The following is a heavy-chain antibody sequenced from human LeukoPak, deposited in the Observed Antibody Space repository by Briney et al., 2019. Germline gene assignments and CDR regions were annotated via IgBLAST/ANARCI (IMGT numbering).Heavy chain of an antibody. D-gene: IGHD4-11*01. CDR3: SAAIYSDSRN. CDR2: IKSKTEGATA. J-gene: IGHJ4*02. V-gene: IGHV3-15*01. Sequence: PGGSLRLSCAASGFTFSNAWMSWVRQAPGKGLEWLGRIKSKTEGATADYAAAVRDRFTISRDDSKNTLYLQMNSLKTEDTAVYYCSAAIYSDSRNWGQGTLVTVS. CDR1: GFTFSNAW.